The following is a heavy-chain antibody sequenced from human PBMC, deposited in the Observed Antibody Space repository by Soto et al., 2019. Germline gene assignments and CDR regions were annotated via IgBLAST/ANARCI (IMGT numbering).Heavy chain of an antibody. CDR1: GFSLTTSGMC. CDR3: ARAGYTPMDYYAGLDV. CDR2: INLDDDK. D-gene: IGHD3-3*01. Sequence: SGPTMVNPTQTLTLTCTFSGFSLTTSGMCVNWIGQPPGKALEWLALINLDDDKYYSTSLRTRLSIFRETSKNRVVLTVTNMDPVDTATYFCARAGYTPMDYYAGLDVWGQGTPVTVSS. J-gene: IGHJ6*02. V-gene: IGHV2-70*01.